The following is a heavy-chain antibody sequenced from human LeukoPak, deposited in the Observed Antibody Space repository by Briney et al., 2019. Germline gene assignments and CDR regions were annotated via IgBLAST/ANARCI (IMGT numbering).Heavy chain of an antibody. CDR1: GGSISSGGYY. V-gene: IGHV4-31*03. Sequence: SETLSLTCTVSGGSISSGGYYWNWIRQHPGTGLEWIGYIYYSGSTYYNPSLKSRVTISVDTSKNQFSLKLSSVTAADTAVYYCARGDYGGNTYFFDYWGQGTLVTVSS. J-gene: IGHJ4*02. CDR2: IYYSGST. CDR3: ARGDYGGNTYFFDY. D-gene: IGHD4-23*01.